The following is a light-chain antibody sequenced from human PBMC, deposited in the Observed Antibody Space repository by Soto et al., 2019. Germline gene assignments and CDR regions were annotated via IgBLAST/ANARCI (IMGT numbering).Light chain of an antibody. J-gene: IGKJ1*01. Sequence: ILMTQSPATVYLSQGESATLSCRASQNIYYNVAWYQHRPGQAPRLLIYRASTRAPGVPARFNGIGSGTEFTLTICSMQPEDFTVDSCLPYHNLWAFCQGTKVDI. CDR1: QNIYYN. V-gene: IGKV3-15*01. CDR2: RAS. CDR3: LPYHNLWA.